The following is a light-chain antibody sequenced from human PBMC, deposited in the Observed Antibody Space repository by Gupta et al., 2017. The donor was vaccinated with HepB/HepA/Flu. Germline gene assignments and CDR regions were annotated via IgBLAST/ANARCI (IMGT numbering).Light chain of an antibody. CDR3: QQYNNWPLT. Sequence: EIVMTQSPATLSVSPGERATLSCRASQSVSSNLAWYQQKPGQAPRLLIYGASTRATGIPARFSGSGSGTELTLTINSLQSEDFTVYYCQQYNNWPLTFGGGTKVEIK. CDR2: GAS. V-gene: IGKV3-15*01. J-gene: IGKJ4*01. CDR1: QSVSSN.